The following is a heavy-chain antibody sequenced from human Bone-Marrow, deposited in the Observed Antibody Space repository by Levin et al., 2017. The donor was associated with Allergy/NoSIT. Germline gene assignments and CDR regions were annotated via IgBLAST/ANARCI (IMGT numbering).Heavy chain of an antibody. CDR1: GYTFTGYY. CDR3: ARDRYYYGSGSYYHDNDAFDI. CDR2: INPNSGGT. V-gene: IGHV1-2*02. J-gene: IGHJ3*02. D-gene: IGHD3-10*01. Sequence: ASVKVSCKASGYTFTGYYMHWVRQAPGQGLEWMGWINPNSGGTNYAQKFQGRVTMTRDTSISTAYMELSRLRSDDTAVYYCARDRYYYGSGSYYHDNDAFDIWGQGTMVTVSS.